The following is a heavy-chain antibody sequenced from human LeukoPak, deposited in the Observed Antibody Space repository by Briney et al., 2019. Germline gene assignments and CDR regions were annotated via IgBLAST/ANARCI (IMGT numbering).Heavy chain of an antibody. Sequence: QPGGSLRLSCAASGFTVSSYYMNWVRQAPGKGLEWVSGISWNSGSIGYADSVKGRFTISRDNAKNSLYLQMNSLRAEDMALYYCARGFTVGDPYYFDYWGQGTLVTVSS. J-gene: IGHJ4*02. D-gene: IGHD1-26*01. CDR3: ARGFTVGDPYYFDY. CDR1: GFTVSSYY. V-gene: IGHV3-9*03. CDR2: ISWNSGSI.